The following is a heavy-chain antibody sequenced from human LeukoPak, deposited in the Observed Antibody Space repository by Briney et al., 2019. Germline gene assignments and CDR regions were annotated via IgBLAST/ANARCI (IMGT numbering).Heavy chain of an antibody. V-gene: IGHV1-3*01. CDR2: INAGNGNT. CDR1: GYTFTGYY. CDR3: ARGYSYGSKFDY. Sequence: ASVKVSCEASGYTFTGYYMHWVRQAPGQGLEWMGWINAGNGNTKYSQKFQGRVTITRDTSASTAYMELSSLRSEDTAVYYCARGYSYGSKFDYWGQGTLVTVSS. J-gene: IGHJ4*02. D-gene: IGHD5-18*01.